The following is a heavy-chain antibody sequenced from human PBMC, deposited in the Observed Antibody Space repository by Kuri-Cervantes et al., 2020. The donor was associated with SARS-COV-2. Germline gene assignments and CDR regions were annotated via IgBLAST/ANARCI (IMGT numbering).Heavy chain of an antibody. Sequence: GESLKISCAASGFTFSSYSMNWVRQAPGKGLEWVSSISSTISYIYYADSVKGRFTISRENAKNSLYLQMNSLRAEDTAVYYCARDCSSPYKYYYYYMDVWGKGTTVTVSS. J-gene: IGHJ6*03. CDR3: ARDCSSPYKYYYYYMDV. V-gene: IGHV3-21*01. D-gene: IGHD6-13*01. CDR2: ISSTISYI. CDR1: GFTFSSYS.